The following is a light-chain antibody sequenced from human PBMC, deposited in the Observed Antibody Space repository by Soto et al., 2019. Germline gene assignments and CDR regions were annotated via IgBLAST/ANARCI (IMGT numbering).Light chain of an antibody. J-gene: IGKJ1*01. CDR3: QYWDDYSWT. V-gene: IGKV1-5*03. CDR1: QSITDW. Sequence: DIQMTQSPSTLSASVGDRVTITCRASQSITDWLAWYQQKPGKAPKFLIYKASNLEGGVPSRFSGSGSGTEFTLTISSVQPDAFATSYCQYWDDYSWTFGQGTKVEI. CDR2: KAS.